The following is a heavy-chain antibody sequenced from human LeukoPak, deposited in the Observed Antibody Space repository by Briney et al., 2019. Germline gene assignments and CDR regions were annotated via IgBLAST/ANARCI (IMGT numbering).Heavy chain of an antibody. CDR1: GFTFSSSA. J-gene: IGHJ4*02. CDR3: AKSGYNRFDY. V-gene: IGHV3-23*01. Sequence: GGSLKLSCAASGFTFSSSAMSWVRQAPGKGLEWVSSISGSGSGGSTYYADSVKGRFTISRDNSKNTLYLQMNSLRAEDTAVYYCAKSGYNRFDYWGQGTLVTVSS. CDR2: ISGSGSGGST. D-gene: IGHD5-24*01.